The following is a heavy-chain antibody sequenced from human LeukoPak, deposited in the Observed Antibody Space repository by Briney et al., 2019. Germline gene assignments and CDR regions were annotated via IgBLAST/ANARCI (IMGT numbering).Heavy chain of an antibody. CDR2: IYYSGST. Sequence: PSETLSLTCTVSGGSISSSSYYWGWIRQPPGKGLEWIGSIYYSGSTYYNPSLKSRVTISVDTSKNQFSLKLSSVTAADTAVYYCARHAEEGWFDPWGQGTLVTVSS. CDR1: GGSISSSSYY. CDR3: ARHAEEGWFDP. J-gene: IGHJ5*02. V-gene: IGHV4-39*07.